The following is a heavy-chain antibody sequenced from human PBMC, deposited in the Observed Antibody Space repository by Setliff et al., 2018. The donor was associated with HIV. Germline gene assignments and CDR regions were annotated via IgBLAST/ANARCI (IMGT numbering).Heavy chain of an antibody. V-gene: IGHV2-70*01. Sequence: GPTLVNPTQTLTLTCTFSGFLLNSGGVCVSWIRQPPGKALEWLALIAWDDDKSYSTSLKTRLSISKDTSRSQVVLTLTNLEPGDTATYFCARMHAWNTATRNGFDVWGQGTEVTVSS. D-gene: IGHD1-1*01. CDR2: IAWDDDK. CDR1: GFLLNSGGVC. CDR3: ARMHAWNTATRNGFDV. J-gene: IGHJ3*01.